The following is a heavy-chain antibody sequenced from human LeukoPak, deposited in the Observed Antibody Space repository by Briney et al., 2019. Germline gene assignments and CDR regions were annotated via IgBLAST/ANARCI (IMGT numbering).Heavy chain of an antibody. CDR3: ARDVVVEVGMLPTDSWFDP. D-gene: IGHD2-15*01. CDR2: INPSDGST. CDR1: GYSFTTYY. J-gene: IGHJ5*02. Sequence: GASVRLACKATGYSFTTYYIHWMRQAPGRGLEWMGIINPSDGSTSSAQKFQGRVTMTSDTSTSTVYMELSSLTYDDTAVYYCARDVVVEVGMLPTDSWFDPWGRGTLVAVSS. V-gene: IGHV1-46*01.